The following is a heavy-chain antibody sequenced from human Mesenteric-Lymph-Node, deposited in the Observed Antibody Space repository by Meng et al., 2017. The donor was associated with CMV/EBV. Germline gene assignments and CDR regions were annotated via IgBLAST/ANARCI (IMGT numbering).Heavy chain of an antibody. V-gene: IGHV3-53*01. CDR3: AIEDLRGAALFDI. J-gene: IGHJ3*02. D-gene: IGHD3-10*01. CDR2: ISPDDNT. Sequence: GESLKISCVASGFSVATYMSWVRQAPGKGLEWVSVISPDDNTYYTDSVRGRFTISRDNSKNTLYLQMNSLRAEDTAVYYCAIEDLRGAALFDIWGQGTMVTVSS. CDR1: GFSVATY.